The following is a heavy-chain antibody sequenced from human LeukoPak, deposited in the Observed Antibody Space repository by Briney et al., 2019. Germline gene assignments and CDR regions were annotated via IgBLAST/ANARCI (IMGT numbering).Heavy chain of an antibody. CDR1: GFTFSRYA. D-gene: IGHD4-17*01. Sequence: PGGSLRLSCAASGFTFSRYAMSWVRQAPGKGLERVSAVIASGAATYYADSVKGRFTISRDNSKKTMSLQMNSLRAEDTAVYYCAKGDSGDYAFDYWGRGILVTVSS. J-gene: IGHJ4*02. CDR2: VIASGAAT. V-gene: IGHV3-23*01. CDR3: AKGDSGDYAFDY.